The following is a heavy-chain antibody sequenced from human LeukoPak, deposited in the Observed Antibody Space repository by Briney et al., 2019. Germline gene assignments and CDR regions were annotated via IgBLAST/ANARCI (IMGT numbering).Heavy chain of an antibody. J-gene: IGHJ4*02. CDR3: ARGLPNWGPDF. D-gene: IGHD7-27*01. V-gene: IGHV1-8*01. CDR2: MSPNSGDT. Sequence: ASVKVSCKASGYTFTSYDINWVRQATGQGLEWMGWMSPNSGDTGYAQKFQGRVTMTRNTSISTAYLGLSSLRSEDTAMYYCARGLPNWGPDFWGQGTLITVSS. CDR1: GYTFTSYD.